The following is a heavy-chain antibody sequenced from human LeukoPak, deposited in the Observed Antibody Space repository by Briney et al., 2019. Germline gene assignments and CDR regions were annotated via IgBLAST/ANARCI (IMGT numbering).Heavy chain of an antibody. V-gene: IGHV3-7*04. CDR2: IKEDGSKQ. CDR1: GFTFSSFW. J-gene: IGHJ5*02. Sequence: GGSLRLSCAASGFTFSSFWMSWVRQAPGKELEWVAHIKEDGSKQSYVDSVKGRFTISRDNAKNPVYLQMNSLRAEDTAVYYCARVVTWFDPWGQGSLVTVSS. CDR3: ARVVTWFDP.